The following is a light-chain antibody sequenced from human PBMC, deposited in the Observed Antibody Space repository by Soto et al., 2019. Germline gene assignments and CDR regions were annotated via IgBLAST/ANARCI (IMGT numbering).Light chain of an antibody. J-gene: IGKJ5*01. CDR2: LAS. Sequence: IQLTQSPSSLSASVGDRVTITCRASQGIRNPLAWYQQKPGKGPKLLIYLASTLQSGVPSRFSRSGSGTDFTLTISSLQPEDFATYYCQQVDSYPFTFGQGTRLEIK. V-gene: IGKV1-9*01. CDR1: QGIRNP. CDR3: QQVDSYPFT.